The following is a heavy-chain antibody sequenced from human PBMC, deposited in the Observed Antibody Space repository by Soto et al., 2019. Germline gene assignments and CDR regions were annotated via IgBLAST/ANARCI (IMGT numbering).Heavy chain of an antibody. CDR3: ARGDNWNYKDGMDV. D-gene: IGHD1-7*01. V-gene: IGHV6-1*01. CDR1: GESVSSNSAA. CDR2: TYYRSKWYN. Sequence: SQTLSLTCGISGESVSSNSAAWNWIRQSPSRGLEWLGRTYYRSKWYNDYAVSVKSRININPDTSKNQFSLQLNPVTPEDTAVYYCARGDNWNYKDGMDVWGQGTTVTVSS. J-gene: IGHJ6*02.